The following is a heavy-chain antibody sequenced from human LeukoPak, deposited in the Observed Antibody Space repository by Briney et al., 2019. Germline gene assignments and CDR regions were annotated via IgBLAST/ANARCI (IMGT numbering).Heavy chain of an antibody. J-gene: IGHJ3*02. CDR3: ARGYSNYGYIFDI. D-gene: IGHD4-11*01. Sequence: GGSLTLYCTGSEFTFSSYSMNWVRQAPGKGLEWLSSISSSSSYIYYADSVEGRFTISRDNAKNSLYLQMNSLRVEDAAVYYGARGYSNYGYIFDIWGQGTMVSVSS. V-gene: IGHV3-21*01. CDR2: ISSSSSYI. CDR1: EFTFSSYS.